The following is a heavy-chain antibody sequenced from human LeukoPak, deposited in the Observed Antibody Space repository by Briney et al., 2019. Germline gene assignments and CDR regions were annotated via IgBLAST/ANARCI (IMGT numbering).Heavy chain of an antibody. J-gene: IGHJ3*02. V-gene: IGHV3-11*04. CDR2: IGSSGSTV. CDR1: GYSISSGYY. CDR3: ARDTLEYSNSPDALDI. Sequence: LSLTCTVPGYSISSGYYWGWIRQPPGKGLEWVSYIGSSGSTVYYADSVKGRFTISRDNAKNSLYMQMESLRDEDTAIYYCARDTLEYSNSPDALDIWGQGTMVTVSS. D-gene: IGHD4-23*01.